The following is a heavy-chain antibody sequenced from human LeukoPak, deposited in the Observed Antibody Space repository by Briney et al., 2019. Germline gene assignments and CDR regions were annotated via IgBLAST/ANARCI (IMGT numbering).Heavy chain of an antibody. V-gene: IGHV3-33*01. J-gene: IGHJ6*02. Sequence: GGSLRLSCAASGFAFRRYGMHWVRQAPGKGLEWVAFIWYDGSNKYYADSVKGRFTISRDNSENTLCLQMNSLRVEDTAVYYCARDQHYDILTGPPRRYYYYGMDVWGQGTTVTVSS. CDR3: ARDQHYDILTGPPRRYYYYGMDV. CDR1: GFAFRRYG. CDR2: IWYDGSNK. D-gene: IGHD3-9*01.